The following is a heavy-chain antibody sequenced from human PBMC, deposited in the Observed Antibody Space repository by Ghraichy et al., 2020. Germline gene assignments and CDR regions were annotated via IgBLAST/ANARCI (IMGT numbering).Heavy chain of an antibody. Sequence: GGSLRLSCAASGFTFDDYAMHWVRQAPGKGLEWVSGISWSSGSIGYADSVKGRFTISRDNAKNSLYLQMNSLRAEDTALYYCAKDSGSVWGGWAYWGQGTLVTVSS. V-gene: IGHV3-9*01. J-gene: IGHJ4*02. CDR1: GFTFDDYA. CDR2: ISWSSGSI. CDR3: AKDSGSVWGGWAY. D-gene: IGHD3-16*01.